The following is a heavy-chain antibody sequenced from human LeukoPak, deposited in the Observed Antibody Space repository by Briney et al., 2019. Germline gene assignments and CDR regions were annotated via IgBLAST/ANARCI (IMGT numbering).Heavy chain of an antibody. J-gene: IGHJ4*02. CDR3: ARQGARNYYYEGLDY. CDR2: ISYNGGRK. D-gene: IGHD3-22*01. Sequence: PGGSLRLSCVASGFSFSGYAIHWVRQAPGKGLEWVALISYNGGRKDYADSVKGRFTIDRDNSKNTVYLQMNNLRPDDTAIYFCARQGARNYYYEGLDYWGQGNLVTVSS. CDR1: GFSFSGYA. V-gene: IGHV3-30*04.